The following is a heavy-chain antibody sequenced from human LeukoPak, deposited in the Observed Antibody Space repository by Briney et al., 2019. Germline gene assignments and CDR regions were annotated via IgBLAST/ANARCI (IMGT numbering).Heavy chain of an antibody. Sequence: ASVKVSCKASGYTFSSYGFNWVRQAPGQGLEWMGWISAYNGNTNYAQKLQGRVTMTTDTSTSTAYMELRSLRSDDTAVYYCTRETSSRYFDYCGQGTLVTVSS. CDR1: GYTFSSYG. CDR3: TRETSSRYFDY. J-gene: IGHJ4*02. CDR2: ISAYNGNT. V-gene: IGHV1-18*01.